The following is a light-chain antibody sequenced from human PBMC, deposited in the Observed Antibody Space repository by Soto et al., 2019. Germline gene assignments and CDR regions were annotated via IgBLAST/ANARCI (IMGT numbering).Light chain of an antibody. Sequence: EIVLTQSPGTLSLSPGERATLSCRASQSVSSSYLAWYQQKPGQAPRLLIYGASSRATGIPDSFSGSGSGTDFTLTISSLEPQDFAVYYCQPYGGSPPYTFGQGTKLEIK. CDR2: GAS. CDR3: QPYGGSPPYT. V-gene: IGKV3-20*01. CDR1: QSVSSSY. J-gene: IGKJ2*01.